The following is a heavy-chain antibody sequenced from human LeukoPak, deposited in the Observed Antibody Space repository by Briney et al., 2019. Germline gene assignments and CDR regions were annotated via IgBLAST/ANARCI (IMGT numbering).Heavy chain of an antibody. V-gene: IGHV1-18*01. CDR1: GYTFTSYG. Sequence: ASVKVSCKASGYTFTSYGISWVRQAPGQGLEWMGWISAYNGNTNYAQKLQGRVTMTTDTSTSTAYMELRSLRSDDAAVYYCARDPSLYYDFWSGYRGYFDYWGQGTLVTVSS. CDR3: ARDPSLYYDFWSGYRGYFDY. J-gene: IGHJ4*02. CDR2: ISAYNGNT. D-gene: IGHD3-3*01.